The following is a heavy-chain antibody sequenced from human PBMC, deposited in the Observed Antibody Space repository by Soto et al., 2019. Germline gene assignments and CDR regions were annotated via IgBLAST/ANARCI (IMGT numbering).Heavy chain of an antibody. CDR1: GYSFTSYG. J-gene: IGHJ4*02. D-gene: IGHD3-22*01. CDR2: ISGHNGNT. Sequence: QVQLVQSGAEVKKPGASVKVSCEASGYSFTSYGISWVRQAPGQGPEWMGWISGHNGNTNHPQSLQGRVTMTTDTSRNTAYMELRSLRSDDTAVYYCVRHRFNYYDDTVYYYFDYWGQGTLVTVSS. CDR3: VRHRFNYYDDTVYYYFDY. V-gene: IGHV1-18*04.